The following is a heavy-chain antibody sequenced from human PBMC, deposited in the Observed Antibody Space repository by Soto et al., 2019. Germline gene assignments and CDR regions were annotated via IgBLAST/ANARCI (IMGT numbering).Heavy chain of an antibody. J-gene: IGHJ4*02. CDR3: AKVGSIAARIIPKGSFDY. D-gene: IGHD6-6*01. Sequence: PGGSLRLSCAASGFTFSSYGMHWVRQAPGKGLEWVAVISYDGSNKYYADSVKGRFTISRDNSKNTLYLQMNSLRAEDTAVYYCAKVGSIAARIIPKGSFDYWRQGTLVTVSS. V-gene: IGHV3-30*18. CDR2: ISYDGSNK. CDR1: GFTFSSYG.